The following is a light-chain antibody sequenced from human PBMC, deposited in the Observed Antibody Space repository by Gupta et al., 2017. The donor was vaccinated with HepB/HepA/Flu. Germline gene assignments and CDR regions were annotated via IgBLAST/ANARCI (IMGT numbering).Light chain of an antibody. Sequence: QSVLTQSTSVSGTPGQRVTIPCSGSSSNVGRNNVNWYQQRPGTAPKLLIYYNDERPSGVPDRISGSKSGTSASLAISGLQSEDEADYYCAAWDTSRNVVVFGGGTKLTVL. V-gene: IGLV1-44*01. CDR1: SSNVGRNN. J-gene: IGLJ2*01. CDR3: AAWDTSRNVVV. CDR2: YND.